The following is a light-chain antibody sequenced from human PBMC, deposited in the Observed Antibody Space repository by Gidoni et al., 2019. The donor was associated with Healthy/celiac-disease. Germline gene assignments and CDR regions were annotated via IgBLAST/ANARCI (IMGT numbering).Light chain of an antibody. CDR3: QQRSNWPYT. J-gene: IGKJ2*01. CDR2: DAS. V-gene: IGKV3-11*01. CDR1: HTVTTY. Sequence: EIALTQSPATLSLSPGDRVTLSCRASHTVTTYLAWYQQKPGQAPRLLIYDASNRATGIPARFSGSGSGTDFTLTISSLEPEDFALYYCQQRSNWPYTFGQGSRVAIK.